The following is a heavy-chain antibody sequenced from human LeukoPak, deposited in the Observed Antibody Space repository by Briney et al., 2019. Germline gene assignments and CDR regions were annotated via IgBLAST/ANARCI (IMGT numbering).Heavy chain of an antibody. J-gene: IGHJ4*02. CDR3: ATGPSGSSRIDY. CDR2: IIPIFGTA. V-gene: IGHV1-69*13. CDR1: GGTFSSYA. D-gene: IGHD1-26*01. Sequence: SVKVSCKASGGTFSSYAISWVRQAPGQGLEWMGGIIPIFGTANYAQEFQGRVTITADESTSTAYMELSSLRSEDTAVYYCATGPSGSSRIDYWGQGTLVTVSS.